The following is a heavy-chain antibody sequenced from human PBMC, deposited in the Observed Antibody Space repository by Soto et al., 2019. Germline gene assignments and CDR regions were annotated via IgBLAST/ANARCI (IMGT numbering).Heavy chain of an antibody. D-gene: IGHD4-4*01. CDR1: GVSISSGDYY. CDR3: ARFSYDYSNFWFDP. CDR2: IYYSGST. Sequence: TSETLSLTCTVSGVSISSGDYYWSWLSQPPGKGLEWIGYIYYSGSTYYNPSLKSRVTISVDTSKNQFSLKLSSVTAADTAVYYCARFSYDYSNFWFDPWGQGTLVTVSS. V-gene: IGHV4-30-4*01. J-gene: IGHJ5*02.